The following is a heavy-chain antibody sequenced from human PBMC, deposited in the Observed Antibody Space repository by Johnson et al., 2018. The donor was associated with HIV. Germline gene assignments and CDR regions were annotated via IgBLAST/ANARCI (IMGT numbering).Heavy chain of an antibody. CDR2: ISYDGTNN. V-gene: IGHV3-30*04. Sequence: QVQLVESGGGVVQPGTSLRLSCAASGFTFSTFAMHWVRQAPGKGLEWVAVISYDGTNNQNGDSVKGRFTISRDNSKNTLYLQMNSLRAEDTAVDYCARPAGDFWSGYYDAFEIWGQGTMVTVSS. J-gene: IGHJ3*02. CDR3: ARPAGDFWSGYYDAFEI. D-gene: IGHD3-3*01. CDR1: GFTFSTFA.